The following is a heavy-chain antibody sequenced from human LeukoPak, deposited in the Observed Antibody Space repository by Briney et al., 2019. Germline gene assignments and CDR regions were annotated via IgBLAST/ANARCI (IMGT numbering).Heavy chain of an antibody. CDR3: ARPTRGALFDY. CDR1: GYSFTNYW. Sequence: GESLKISCKVSGYSFTNYWIGWVRQMPGKGLEWMGITYPADSDTKYSPSFQGQVTISADKSISTAYLQWSSLKASDTAIYYCARPTRGALFDYWGQGTLVTVSS. V-gene: IGHV5-51*01. CDR2: TYPADSDT. J-gene: IGHJ4*02. D-gene: IGHD3-10*01.